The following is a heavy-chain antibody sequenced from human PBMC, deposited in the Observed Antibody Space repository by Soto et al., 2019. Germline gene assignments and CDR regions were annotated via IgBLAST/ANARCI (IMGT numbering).Heavy chain of an antibody. CDR3: ARPFSSTSCYYDY. CDR2: ISGSGGST. J-gene: IGHJ4*02. CDR1: GFTLSSFA. Sequence: GGSLRLSCAASGFTLSSFAMSWVRQAPGKGLEWVSAISGSGGSTYYADSMKGRFTISRDNSKNTLYLQMNSLRAEDTAVYYCARPFSSTSCYYDYWGQGTLVTVSS. V-gene: IGHV3-23*01. D-gene: IGHD2-2*01.